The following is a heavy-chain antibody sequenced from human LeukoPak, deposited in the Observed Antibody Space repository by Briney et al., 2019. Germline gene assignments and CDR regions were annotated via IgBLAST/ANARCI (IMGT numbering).Heavy chain of an antibody. CDR3: ARAPPLLWFGELLYASQFDP. CDR1: GYTFTSYY. CDR2: INPSGGST. V-gene: IGHV1-46*01. J-gene: IGHJ5*02. Sequence: ASVKVSCTASGYTFTSYYMHRVRQAPGQGLEWMGIINPSGGSTSYAQKFQGRVTMTRDTSTSTVYMELSSLRSEDTAVYYCARAPPLLWFGELLYASQFDPWGQGTLVTVSS. D-gene: IGHD3-10*01.